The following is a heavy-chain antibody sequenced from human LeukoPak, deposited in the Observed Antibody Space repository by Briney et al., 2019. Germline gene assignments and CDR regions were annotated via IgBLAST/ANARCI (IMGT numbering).Heavy chain of an antibody. V-gene: IGHV4-59*01. CDR1: VGSFSGYY. D-gene: IGHD3-10*01. Sequence: NPSETLSLSCAVYVGSFSGYYWSWIRQPPGKGLEWIGYIYYSGSTNYNPSLKSRVTISVDTSKNQFSLKLSSVTAADTAVYYCARGSRLEYAYYGSVHNWFDPWGQGTLVTVSS. CDR3: ARGSRLEYAYYGSVHNWFDP. CDR2: IYYSGST. J-gene: IGHJ5*02.